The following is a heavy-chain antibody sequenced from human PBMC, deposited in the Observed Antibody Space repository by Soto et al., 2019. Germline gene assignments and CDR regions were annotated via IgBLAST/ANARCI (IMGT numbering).Heavy chain of an antibody. CDR3: ARDNTGTMKYYYGMDV. CDR1: GGTFRSYA. D-gene: IGHD1-7*01. V-gene: IGHV1-69*01. CDR2: IIPIFGTA. J-gene: IGHJ6*02. Sequence: QVQLVQSGAEVKKPGSSVKVSCKASGGTFRSYAISWVRQAPGQGLEWMGGIIPIFGTANYAQKFQGRVTITADESTSTADMELSSLRSEDTAVYYCARDNTGTMKYYYGMDVWGQGTTVTVSS.